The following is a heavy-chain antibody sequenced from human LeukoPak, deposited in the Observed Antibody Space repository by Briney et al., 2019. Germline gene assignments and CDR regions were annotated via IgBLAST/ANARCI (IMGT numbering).Heavy chain of an antibody. CDR1: GGSISSGGYY. D-gene: IGHD6-13*01. CDR3: ARVPLAAAGNLYGMDV. J-gene: IGHJ6*02. Sequence: SETLSLTCTVSGGSISSGGYYWSWIRQPPGKGLEWIGYIYYSGSTYYNPSLKSRVTISVDTSKNQFSLKLSSVTAADTAVYYCARVPLAAAGNLYGMDVWGQGTTVTVSS. CDR2: IYYSGST. V-gene: IGHV4-30-4*01.